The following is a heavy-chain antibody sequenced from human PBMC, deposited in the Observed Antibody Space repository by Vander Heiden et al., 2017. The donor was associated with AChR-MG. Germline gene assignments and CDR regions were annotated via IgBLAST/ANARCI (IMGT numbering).Heavy chain of an antibody. Sequence: QVQLVQSGAEVKQPGASVKAPCKVSGKPLTELSMHWVPQAPGKGLEWMGGFDPEDGETIYAQKFQGRVTMTEDTSTDTSYMELSSLRSEDTAVYYCATLRITMVRGVISDYWGQGTLVTVSS. CDR3: ATLRITMVRGVISDY. CDR2: FDPEDGET. D-gene: IGHD3-10*01. J-gene: IGHJ4*02. CDR1: GKPLTELS. V-gene: IGHV1-24*01.